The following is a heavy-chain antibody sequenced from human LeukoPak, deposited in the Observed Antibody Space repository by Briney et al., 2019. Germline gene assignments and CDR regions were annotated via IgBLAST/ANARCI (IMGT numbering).Heavy chain of an antibody. J-gene: IGHJ4*02. CDR1: GYTFTSYG. D-gene: IGHD3-3*01. Sequence: ASVKVSCKASGYTFTSYGISWVRQARGQGLEWMGWISAYNGNTNYAQKLQGRVTMTTDTSTSTAYMELRSLRSDDTAVYYCARDWGTIFGGYVDYWGQGTLVTVSS. V-gene: IGHV1-18*01. CDR2: ISAYNGNT. CDR3: ARDWGTIFGGYVDY.